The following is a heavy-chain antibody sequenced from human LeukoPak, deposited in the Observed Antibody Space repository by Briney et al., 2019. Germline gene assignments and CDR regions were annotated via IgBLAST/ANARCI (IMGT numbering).Heavy chain of an antibody. CDR3: TTNGYFGSRFWGSGMDV. V-gene: IGHV3-15*01. CDR2: IKCEGDGGTT. D-gene: IGHD3-9*01. CDR1: GSTFTKAW. Sequence: GGSLRLSCAASGSTFTKAWMNWVRQAPGKGLAWVGRIKCEGDGGTTDYAAPVKGRFTISRDDSKNTLYLQMNSLKIEDTAVYYCTTNGYFGSRFWGSGMDVWGPGTTVTVS. J-gene: IGHJ6*02.